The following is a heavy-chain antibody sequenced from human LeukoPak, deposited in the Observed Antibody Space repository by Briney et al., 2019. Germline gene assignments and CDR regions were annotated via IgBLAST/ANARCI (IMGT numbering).Heavy chain of an antibody. V-gene: IGHV3-33*01. CDR2: IWYDGSNK. CDR3: ARGVTYYDSSGYYYYDAFDI. J-gene: IGHJ3*02. Sequence: PGRSLRLSCAASGFTFSSYGMHWVRQAPGKGLEWVAVIWYDGSNKYYADSVKGRFTISRDNSKNTLYLQMNSLRAEDTAVYYCARGVTYYDSSGYYYYDAFDIWGQGTMVTVSS. CDR1: GFTFSSYG. D-gene: IGHD3-22*01.